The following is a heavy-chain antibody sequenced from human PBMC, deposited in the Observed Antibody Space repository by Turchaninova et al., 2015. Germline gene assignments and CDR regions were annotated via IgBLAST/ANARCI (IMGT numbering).Heavy chain of an antibody. CDR3: ARLSSSRAFDI. J-gene: IGHJ3*02. CDR1: GFSFSSYG. V-gene: IGHV3-33*01. Sequence: QVQLVESGVGWVKPGGSLRLACAASGFSFSSYGMHWGRQAPGKGLEWVAVIWYDGSNKYYADSVKGRFTISRDNSKNTLYLQMNSLRAEDTAVYYCARLSSSRAFDIWGQGTMVTVSS. CDR2: IWYDGSNK. D-gene: IGHD6-6*01.